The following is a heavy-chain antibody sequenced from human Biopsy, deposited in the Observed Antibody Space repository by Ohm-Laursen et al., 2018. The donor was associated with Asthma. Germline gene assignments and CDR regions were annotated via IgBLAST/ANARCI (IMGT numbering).Heavy chain of an antibody. Sequence: SLRLSCTATGFMFRSFGMHWVRQAPGKGLEWVAVISYDGNHKFYEDSVKGRFTISRDDSKNTLYLQMNSLRTEDTAVYYCAKRRGYSGHDNDYWGQGTLVIVSS. V-gene: IGHV3-30*18. J-gene: IGHJ4*02. CDR3: AKRRGYSGHDNDY. CDR1: GFMFRSFG. CDR2: ISYDGNHK. D-gene: IGHD5-12*01.